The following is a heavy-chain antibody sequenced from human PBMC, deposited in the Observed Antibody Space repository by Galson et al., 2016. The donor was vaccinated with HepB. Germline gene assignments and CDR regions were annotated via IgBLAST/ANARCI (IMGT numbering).Heavy chain of an antibody. CDR3: ATTSTYRVDY. V-gene: IGHV4-4*02. Sequence: SETLSLTCAVSGGSISSSYWWNWVRQPPGKGLEWIGEIHHSGKTNHNPSLKSRVTISLDKSKNQFSLKLRSVTAADTAVYYCATTSTYRVDYWGQGALVTVSS. D-gene: IGHD2-2*01. CDR2: IHHSGKT. J-gene: IGHJ4*02. CDR1: GGSISSSYW.